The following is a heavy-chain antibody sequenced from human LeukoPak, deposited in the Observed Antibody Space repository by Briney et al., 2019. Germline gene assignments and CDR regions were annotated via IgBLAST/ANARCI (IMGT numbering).Heavy chain of an antibody. D-gene: IGHD1-26*01. Sequence: SETLSLTCTVSGDSISSYYWNWFRQPAGKGLEWIGRLYASGTTSYNPSLESRVSMSLDTSKNQFFLKLNSVTAADTAVYYCARATYSEDTSYVFDYWGQGTLVSVSS. CDR2: LYASGTT. CDR1: GDSISSYY. CDR3: ARATYSEDTSYVFDY. V-gene: IGHV4-4*07. J-gene: IGHJ4*02.